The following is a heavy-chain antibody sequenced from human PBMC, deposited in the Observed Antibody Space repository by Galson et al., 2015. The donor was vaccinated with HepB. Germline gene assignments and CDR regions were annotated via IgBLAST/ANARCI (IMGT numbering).Heavy chain of an antibody. CDR3: ARGNYYGSGSYYRRDKTWEFDY. J-gene: IGHJ4*02. CDR1: GYGFSSYA. V-gene: IGHV1-3*01. CDR2: INAGNGHT. Sequence: SVKVSCKASGYGFSSYAMHWVRQAPGQRLEWMGWINAGNGHTKFSQKFQGRFTITRDTSASTAYMEVRSLRSEDTAVYYCARGNYYGSGSYYRRDKTWEFDYWGQGTLVTVPS. D-gene: IGHD3-10*01.